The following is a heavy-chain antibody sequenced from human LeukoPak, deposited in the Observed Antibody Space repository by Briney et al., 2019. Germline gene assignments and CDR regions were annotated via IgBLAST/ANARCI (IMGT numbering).Heavy chain of an antibody. D-gene: IGHD3-16*01. V-gene: IGHV1-46*01. CDR2: ISPSGGST. J-gene: IGHJ3*02. CDR1: GYTFTSNY. CDR3: ARDNYIWTLDI. Sequence: ASVKVSCKAFGYTFTSNYMHWVRQAPGQGPEWMGVISPSGGSTTYAQKFQGRVTLTRDMSTSTDYLELSSLRSEDTAVYYCARDNYIWTLDIWGQGTMVTVSS.